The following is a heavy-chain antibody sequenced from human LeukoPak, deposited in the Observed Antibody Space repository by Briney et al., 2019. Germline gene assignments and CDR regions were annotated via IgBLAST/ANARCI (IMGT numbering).Heavy chain of an antibody. CDR3: VRDVGAVRGEVYFDY. D-gene: IGHD3-16*01. CDR1: GFTFSSYG. V-gene: IGHV3-21*06. Sequence: GGSLRLSCAASGFTFSSYGMHWVRLSPGKGLEWVSSITGSGPYILYADSVKRRFTISRDNTKNLLYLEMNSLRAEDTAMYYCVRDVGAVRGEVYFDYRGQGTLVTVSS. J-gene: IGHJ4*02. CDR2: ITGSGPYI.